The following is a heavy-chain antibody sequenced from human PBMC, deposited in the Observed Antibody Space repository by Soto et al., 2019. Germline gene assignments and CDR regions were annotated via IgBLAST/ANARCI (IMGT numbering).Heavy chain of an antibody. CDR2: IYPGDSDT. D-gene: IGHD3-9*01. J-gene: IGHJ5*02. V-gene: IGHV5-51*01. CDR3: ARRYNDILTGDNWFDP. Sequence: GSLKISCKGSGYSFTGYWIGWVRQMPGKGLEWMGIIYPGDSDTRYSPSFQGQVTISADKSISTAYLQWSSLKASDTAMYYCARRYNDILTGDNWFDPWGQGTLVTVSS. CDR1: GYSFTGYW.